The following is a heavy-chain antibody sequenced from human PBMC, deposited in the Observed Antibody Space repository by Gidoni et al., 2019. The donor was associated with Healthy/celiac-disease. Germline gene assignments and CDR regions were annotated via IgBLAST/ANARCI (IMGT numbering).Heavy chain of an antibody. CDR2: ISGSGGST. V-gene: IGHV3-23*01. J-gene: IGHJ6*02. CDR1: GFTFSSYA. D-gene: IGHD6-19*01. Sequence: EVQLLESGGGLVQPGWSLRLSCAASGFTFSSYAMSWFRQAPGKGLEWVSAISGSGGSTYYADSVKGRFTISRDNSKNTLDLQMNSLRAEDTAVYYCAKDLPIAVAAVENYGMDVWGQGTTVTVSS. CDR3: AKDLPIAVAAVENYGMDV.